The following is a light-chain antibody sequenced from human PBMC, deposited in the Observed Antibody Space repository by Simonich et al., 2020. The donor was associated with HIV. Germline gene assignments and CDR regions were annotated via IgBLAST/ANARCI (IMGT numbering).Light chain of an antibody. CDR1: QSISSN. V-gene: IGKV3-15*01. J-gene: IGKJ4*01. CDR3: QQYNNWPLT. CDR2: GAS. Sequence: EIVMTQIPATLSVSPGERATLSCTASQSISSNLAWYQQKPGQAPRLLIYGASTRATGIPARLSGSGSGTEFTLTISSMQSEDFAVYYCQQYNNWPLTFGGGTKVEIK.